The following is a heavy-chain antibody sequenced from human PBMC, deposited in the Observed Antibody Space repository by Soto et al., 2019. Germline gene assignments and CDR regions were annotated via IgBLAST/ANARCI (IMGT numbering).Heavy chain of an antibody. V-gene: IGHV1-18*01. J-gene: IGHJ4*02. CDR2: ISAYNGNT. Sequence: ASVKVSCKASGYTFTSYGISWVRQAPGQGLEWMGWISAYNGNTNYAQKLQGRVTMTTDTSTSTAYMELRSLRSDDTAVYYCARGSPPLRLGSTSWRNFDYWGQGTLVTVS. CDR1: GYTFTSYG. CDR3: ARGSPPLRLGSTSWRNFDY. D-gene: IGHD2-2*01.